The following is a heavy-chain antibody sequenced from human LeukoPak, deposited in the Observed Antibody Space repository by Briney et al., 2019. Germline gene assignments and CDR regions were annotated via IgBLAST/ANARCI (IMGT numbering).Heavy chain of an antibody. J-gene: IGHJ6*03. Sequence: SETLSLTCTVSGGSISSYYWSWIRQPPGKGLEWIGYIYYSGSTNYNPSLKSRVTISVDTSKNQFSLKLSSVTAADTAVYYCARVFDSGSQAYFYYMDVWGKGTTVTISS. D-gene: IGHD3-10*01. CDR2: IYYSGST. CDR1: GGSISSYY. CDR3: ARVFDSGSQAYFYYMDV. V-gene: IGHV4-59*01.